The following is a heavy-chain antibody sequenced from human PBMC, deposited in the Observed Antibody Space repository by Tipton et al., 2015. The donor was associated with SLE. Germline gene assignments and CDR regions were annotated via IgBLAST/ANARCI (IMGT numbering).Heavy chain of an antibody. D-gene: IGHD5-12*01. Sequence: LRLSCTVSGGSISSYYWSWIRQPPGKGLEWIGYIYYSGNTNYNPSLKSRVTISVDTSKNQFSLKLSSVTAADTAVYYCARVDIVATTAFDIWGQGTMVTVSS. CDR2: IYYSGNT. CDR3: ARVDIVATTAFDI. CDR1: GGSISSYY. J-gene: IGHJ3*02. V-gene: IGHV4-59*01.